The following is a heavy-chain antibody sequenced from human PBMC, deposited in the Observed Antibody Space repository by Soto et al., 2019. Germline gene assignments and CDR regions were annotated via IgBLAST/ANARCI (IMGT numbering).Heavy chain of an antibody. CDR1: GGTFSSYA. CDR2: IIPIFGTA. J-gene: IGHJ6*02. D-gene: IGHD3-22*01. V-gene: IGHV1-69*13. CDR3: ARDYYDSSGRLQYYYGMDV. Sequence: SVKVSCKASGGTFSSYAISWVRQAPGQGLEWMGGIIPIFGTANYAQKFQGRVTITADESTSTAYMELSSLRSEDTAVYYCARDYYDSSGRLQYYYGMDVWGQGTTVTVSS.